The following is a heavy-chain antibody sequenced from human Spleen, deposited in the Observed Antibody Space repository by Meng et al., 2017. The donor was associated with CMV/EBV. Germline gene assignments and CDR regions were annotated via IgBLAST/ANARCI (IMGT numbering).Heavy chain of an antibody. CDR3: ARDVSYAMDV. CDR1: GFSFSNHW. CDR2: ILSDGSST. V-gene: IGHV3-74*01. J-gene: IGHJ6*02. Sequence: GESLKISCVASGFSFSNHWMHWVRQAPGKGLLWVSHILSDGSSTFYADSVKGRFTISRDNAKNTLYLQMNSLRAKDTAVYYCARDVSYAMDVWGQGTTVTVSS.